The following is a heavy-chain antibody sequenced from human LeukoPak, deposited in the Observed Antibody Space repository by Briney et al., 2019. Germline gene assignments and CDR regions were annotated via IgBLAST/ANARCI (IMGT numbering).Heavy chain of an antibody. D-gene: IGHD3-22*01. CDR2: IYHSGST. J-gene: IGHJ3*02. V-gene: IGHV4-30-2*01. Sequence: TSETLSLTCTVSGGSISSYSWSWIRQPPGKGLEWIGYIYHSGSTYYNPSLKSRVTISVDRSKNQFSLKLSSVTAADTAVYYCARRGDYYDSSGYQGAFDIWGQGTMVTVSS. CDR1: GGSISSYS. CDR3: ARRGDYYDSSGYQGAFDI.